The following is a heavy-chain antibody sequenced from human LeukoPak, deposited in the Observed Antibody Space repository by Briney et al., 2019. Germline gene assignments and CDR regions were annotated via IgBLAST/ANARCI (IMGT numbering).Heavy chain of an antibody. CDR2: ISAYNGNT. D-gene: IGHD6-19*01. CDR1: GYTFTSYG. Sequence: GASVKVSCKASGYTFTSYGISWVRQAPGQGLEWMGWISAYNGNTNYAQKLRGRVTMTTDTSTSTAYMELRSLRSDDTAVYYCARDQTKGYSSGWYVVDYWGQGTLVTVSS. V-gene: IGHV1-18*01. J-gene: IGHJ4*02. CDR3: ARDQTKGYSSGWYVVDY.